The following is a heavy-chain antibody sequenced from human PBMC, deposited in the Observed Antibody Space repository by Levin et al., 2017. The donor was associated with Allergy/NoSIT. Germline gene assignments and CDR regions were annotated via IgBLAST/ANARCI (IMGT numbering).Heavy chain of an antibody. CDR1: GYSFTSYW. Sequence: GESLKISCKGSGYSFTSYWIGWVRQMPGKGLEWMGIIYPGDSDTRYSPSFQGQVTISADKSISTAYLQWSSLKASDTAMYYCARLGEREATITWTQFGGDYYYYGMDVWGQGTTVTVSS. J-gene: IGHJ6*02. D-gene: IGHD5-12*01. CDR3: ARLGEREATITWTQFGGDYYYYGMDV. CDR2: IYPGDSDT. V-gene: IGHV5-51*01.